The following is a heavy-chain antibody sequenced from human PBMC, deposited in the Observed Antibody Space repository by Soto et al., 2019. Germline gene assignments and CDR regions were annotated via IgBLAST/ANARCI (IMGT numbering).Heavy chain of an antibody. CDR1: GGSISSYY. CDR3: ARDGYYDSSGYYSLDY. CDR2: IYYSGST. J-gene: IGHJ4*02. D-gene: IGHD3-22*01. Sequence: PSETLSLTCTASGGSISSYYWSWIRQPPGKGLEWIGYIYYSGSTSYNPSLKSRVTISVDTSKNQFSLKLSSVTAADTAVYYCARDGYYDSSGYYSLDYWGQGTLVTVSS. V-gene: IGHV4-59*12.